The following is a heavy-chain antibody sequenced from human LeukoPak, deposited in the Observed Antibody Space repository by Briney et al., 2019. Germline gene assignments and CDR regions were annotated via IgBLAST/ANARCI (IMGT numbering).Heavy chain of an antibody. CDR2: ISYDGSNK. CDR3: AKAEGNYYGSGSEYYYYYGMDV. D-gene: IGHD3-10*01. CDR1: GFTFSSYG. Sequence: PGRSLRLSCAASGFTFSSYGMHWVRQAPGKGLEWVAVISYDGSNKYYADSVKGRFTISRDSSKNTLYLQMNSLRAEDTAVYYCAKAEGNYYGSGSEYYYYYGMDVWGEGTTVTVSS. J-gene: IGHJ6*02. V-gene: IGHV3-30*18.